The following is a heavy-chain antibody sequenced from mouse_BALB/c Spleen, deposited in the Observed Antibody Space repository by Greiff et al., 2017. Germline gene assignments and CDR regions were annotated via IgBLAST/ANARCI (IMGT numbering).Heavy chain of an antibody. CDR3: ARDDGPYYFDY. Sequence: QVQLQQSGAELARPGASVKMSCKASGYTFTSYTMHWVKLRPGQGLEWIGYINPSSGYTNYNQKFKDKATLTADKSSSTAYMQLSSLTSEDSAVYYCARDDGPYYFDYWGQGTTLTVSS. J-gene: IGHJ2*01. D-gene: IGHD1-2*01. V-gene: IGHV1-4*01. CDR2: INPSSGYT. CDR1: GYTFTSYT.